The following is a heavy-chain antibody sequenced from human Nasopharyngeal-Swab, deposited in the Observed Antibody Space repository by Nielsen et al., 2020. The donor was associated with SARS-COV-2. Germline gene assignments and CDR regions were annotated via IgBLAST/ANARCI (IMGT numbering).Heavy chain of an antibody. CDR2: INHGGST. D-gene: IGHD1-26*01. V-gene: IGHV4-34*01. CDR1: GGSFSGYY. Sequence: SETLSLTCAVYGGSFSGYYWSWIRQPPGKGLEWIGEINHGGSTNYNPSLKSRVTISVDTSKNQFSLKLSSVTAADTAVYYCARGGGATSYYYYYYMDVWGKGTTVTVSS. J-gene: IGHJ6*03. CDR3: ARGGGATSYYYYYYMDV.